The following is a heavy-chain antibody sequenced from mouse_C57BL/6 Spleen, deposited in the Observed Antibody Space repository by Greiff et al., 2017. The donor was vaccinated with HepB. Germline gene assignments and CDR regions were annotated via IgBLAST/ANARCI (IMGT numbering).Heavy chain of an antibody. CDR1: GYTFTDHT. Sequence: VKLVESDAELVKPGASVKISCKASGYTFTDHTIHWMKQRPEQGLEWIGYIYPRDGSTKYNEKFKGKATLTADKSSSTAYMQLNSLTSDDSAVYFCARSGWDGDAMDYWGQGTSVTVSS. CDR3: ARSGWDGDAMDY. J-gene: IGHJ4*01. CDR2: IYPRDGST. V-gene: IGHV1-78*01. D-gene: IGHD4-1*01.